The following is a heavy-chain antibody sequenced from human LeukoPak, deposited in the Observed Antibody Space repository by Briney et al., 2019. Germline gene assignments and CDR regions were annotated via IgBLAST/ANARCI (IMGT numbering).Heavy chain of an antibody. V-gene: IGHV3-21*01. CDR3: ARERQHYISVSYYRADRQNYSNY. D-gene: IGHD3-10*01. J-gene: IGHJ4*02. Sequence: GGSLRLSCAASGVTFSSYSMNWVRHAQGKGLGWVSSISSSSSYIYYADSAKRRFTTSTDNTKNSLYLQMKSPRAEETTVYYCARERQHYISVSYYRADRQNYSNYWGQGTLVTVPS. CDR1: GVTFSSYS. CDR2: ISSSSSYI.